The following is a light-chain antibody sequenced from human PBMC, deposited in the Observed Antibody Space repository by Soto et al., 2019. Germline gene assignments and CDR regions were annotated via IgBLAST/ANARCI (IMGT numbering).Light chain of an antibody. Sequence: QSVLTQPASVSGSPGQSITISCTGTSSDIGHYDYVSWYQQHPGKAPKLMIYHVTYRPSGVSTRYSGSKSGNSASLTISGLQAADEADYYCSSFAGSNNFPYVFGTGTKV. CDR2: HVT. CDR3: SSFAGSNNFPYV. CDR1: SSDIGHYDY. J-gene: IGLJ1*01. V-gene: IGLV2-14*03.